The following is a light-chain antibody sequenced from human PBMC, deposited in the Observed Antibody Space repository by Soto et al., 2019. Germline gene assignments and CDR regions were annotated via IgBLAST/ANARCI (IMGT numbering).Light chain of an antibody. CDR1: QSVSRS. Sequence: EIVLTQSPVTLSLSPGERATLSCRASQSVSRSLAWYQQKPGQAPRLLVYDASNRATGIPARFSGSGSGTDFTLTIRSLELEDVAVYFCQHRGNWPLTFGGGTKVEI. J-gene: IGKJ4*01. CDR3: QHRGNWPLT. V-gene: IGKV3-11*01. CDR2: DAS.